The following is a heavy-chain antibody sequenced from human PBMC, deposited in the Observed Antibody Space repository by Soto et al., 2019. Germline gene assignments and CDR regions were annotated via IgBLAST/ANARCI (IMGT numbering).Heavy chain of an antibody. CDR2: INTYNGMT. J-gene: IGHJ4*02. V-gene: IGHV1-18*01. Sequence: QVRLVQSGGEVKKPWASVTVSCKASGYTFINYHITWVRQAPGQGLEWMAWINTYNGMTDYAQKFQGRVTMTRDTSTSTAYMELRNLGSYDTAVYFCAKSPRGEMATDWGQGTLVTVSS. D-gene: IGHD5-12*01. CDR3: AKSPRGEMATD. CDR1: GYTFINYH.